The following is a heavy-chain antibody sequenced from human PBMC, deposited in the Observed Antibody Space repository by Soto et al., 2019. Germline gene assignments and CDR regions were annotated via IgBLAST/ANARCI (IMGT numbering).Heavy chain of an antibody. V-gene: IGHV4-59*01. D-gene: IGHD6-13*01. Sequence: SETLSLTCTVSGGSISSYYWSWIRQPPGKGLEWIGYIYYSGSTNYNPSLKSRVTISVDTSKNQFSLKLSSVTAADTAVYYCARVGAAAAPGYFDYWGQGTLVTVSS. CDR3: ARVGAAAAPGYFDY. CDR1: GGSISSYY. CDR2: IYYSGST. J-gene: IGHJ4*02.